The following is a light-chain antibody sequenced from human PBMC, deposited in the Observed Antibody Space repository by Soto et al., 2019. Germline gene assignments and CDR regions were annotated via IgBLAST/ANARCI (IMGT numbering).Light chain of an antibody. V-gene: IGLV4-69*01. Sequence: QLVLTQSPSASASLGASVKLTCTLNSGHSSYAIAWHQQQPEKGPRYLMKLNSDGSHSKGDGIPDRFSGSSSGAERYLTISSLQSEDEADYYCQTWDTGLRVVFGGGTQLTVL. CDR3: QTWDTGLRVV. CDR1: SGHSSYA. J-gene: IGLJ2*01. CDR2: LNSDGSH.